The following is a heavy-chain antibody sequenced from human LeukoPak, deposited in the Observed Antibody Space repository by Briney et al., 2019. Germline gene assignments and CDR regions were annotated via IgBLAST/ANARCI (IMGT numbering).Heavy chain of an antibody. V-gene: IGHV4-59*08. D-gene: IGHD3-10*01. CDR3: ARLLRRGGRSGDAFDV. Sequence: PSETLSLTCTVSGDAISGQHWAWLRQTPGTGLEWIGYFYDSGNFNYNPSLKSRVTISTEMSNSRVTLTMVSVTAADTAMYYCARLLRRGGRSGDAFDVWGQGTMIIVSS. CDR2: FYDSGNF. CDR1: GDAISGQH. J-gene: IGHJ3*01.